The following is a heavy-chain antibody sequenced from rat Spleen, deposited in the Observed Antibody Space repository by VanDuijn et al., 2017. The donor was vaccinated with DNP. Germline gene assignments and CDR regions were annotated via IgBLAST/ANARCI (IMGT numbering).Heavy chain of an antibody. CDR3: AGRPPPTRGPFDY. CDR1: GFTFSDYY. D-gene: IGHD1-4*01. Sequence: EVQLVESGGGLVQPGRSLKLSCAASGFTFSDYYMAWVRQAPTKGLEWVASISYDGGSTYYRDSVKGRFIISRDNTKSTQYLQMDRLRSEDTAAYYCAGRPPPTRGPFDYWGQGVTVTVSS. J-gene: IGHJ2*01. CDR2: ISYDGGST. V-gene: IGHV5-20*01.